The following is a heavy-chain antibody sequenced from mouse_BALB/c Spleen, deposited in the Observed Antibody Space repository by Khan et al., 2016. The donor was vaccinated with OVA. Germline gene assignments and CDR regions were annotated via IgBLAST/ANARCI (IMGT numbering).Heavy chain of an antibody. Sequence: VELVESGGGLVRPGGSLKLSCAASGFSFTTYTMSWVRQTPEKRLEWVATINSGSTYTYYPDSVKGRFTISRDNAKNTLYLQMSSLKSEDTAMYYGTRDGNYAHWYFDVWGAGTTVTVSS. CDR2: INSGSTYT. D-gene: IGHD2-1*01. CDR1: GFSFTTYT. V-gene: IGHV5-6-4*01. J-gene: IGHJ1*01. CDR3: TRDGNYAHWYFDV.